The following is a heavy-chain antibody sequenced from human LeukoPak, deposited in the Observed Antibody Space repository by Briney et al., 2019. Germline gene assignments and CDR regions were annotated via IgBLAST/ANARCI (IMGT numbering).Heavy chain of an antibody. J-gene: IGHJ3*01. Sequence: GESLMISCKGSGYNFPNYWIGWVRQMPGKGLEWLGIIYPGDSTTRYSPSLQGQVTVSADKSINTAYLQWSSLKASDTAMYYCARRSTHDAFDFWGQGTMVTVSS. CDR1: GYNFPNYW. V-gene: IGHV5-51*01. CDR3: ARRSTHDAFDF. CDR2: IYPGDSTT.